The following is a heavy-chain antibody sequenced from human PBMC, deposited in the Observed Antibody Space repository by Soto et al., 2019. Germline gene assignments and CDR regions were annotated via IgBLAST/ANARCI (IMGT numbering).Heavy chain of an antibody. D-gene: IGHD5-12*01. CDR3: ARVLRDIVDSILHNWFDP. V-gene: IGHV1-18*01. CDR2: ISAYNGNT. CDR1: GYTFTSYG. J-gene: IGHJ5*02. Sequence: ASVKVSSKASGYTFTSYGISWVRQAPGQGHQWMGWISAYNGNTNYAQKLQGRVTMTTDTSTSTAYIELRSLRSDDTAVYYCARVLRDIVDSILHNWFDPWGQGTLVTVSS.